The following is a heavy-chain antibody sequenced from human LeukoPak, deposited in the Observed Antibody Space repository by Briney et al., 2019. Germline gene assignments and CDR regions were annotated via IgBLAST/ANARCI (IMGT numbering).Heavy chain of an antibody. D-gene: IGHD5-12*01. CDR1: GGTFSSDG. Sequence: SENLSCKASGGTFSSDGISWVRQAPGQGLEWMGGIIPIFGTANYAQKFQGRVTITTDESTSTAYMELSSLRSEDTAVYYCARGLVATIGSFDYWGQGTLVTVSS. J-gene: IGHJ4*02. CDR3: ARGLVATIGSFDY. CDR2: IIPIFGTA. V-gene: IGHV1-69*05.